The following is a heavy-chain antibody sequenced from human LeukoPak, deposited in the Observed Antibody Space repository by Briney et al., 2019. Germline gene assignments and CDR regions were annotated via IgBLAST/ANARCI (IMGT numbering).Heavy chain of an antibody. CDR2: FIPKGGGT. D-gene: IGHD2-2*01. J-gene: IGHJ4*02. CDR1: GYTFTDYL. Sequence: WASVKVSCKASGYTFTDYLIHWVRQAPGQGPEWMGWFIPKGGGTKYAQKFQDRVTMTRDTSINTAYMELSGLRPDDTAVYYCARVPRPRDPTSTAAHQPFDYWGQGTLVIVSS. CDR3: ARVPRPRDPTSTAAHQPFDY. V-gene: IGHV1-2*02.